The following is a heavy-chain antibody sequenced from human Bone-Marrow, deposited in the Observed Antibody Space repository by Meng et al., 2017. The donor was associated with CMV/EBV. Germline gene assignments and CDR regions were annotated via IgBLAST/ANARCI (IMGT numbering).Heavy chain of an antibody. CDR1: GFTVSSNY. V-gene: IGHV3-66*02. D-gene: IGHD3-3*01. CDR2: IYSGGST. Sequence: GESLKISCAASGFTVSSNYMSWVRQAPGKGLEWVSVIYSGGSTYYADSVKGRFTISRDNSKNTLYLQMNSLRAEDTAVYYCARVSGFWSRHEGMDVWGKWTTVTVSS. J-gene: IGHJ6*04. CDR3: ARVSGFWSRHEGMDV.